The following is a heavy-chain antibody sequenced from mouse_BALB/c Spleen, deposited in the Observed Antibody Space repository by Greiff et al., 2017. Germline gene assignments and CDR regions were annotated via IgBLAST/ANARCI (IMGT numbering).Heavy chain of an antibody. CDR3: ARWDGDY. Sequence: QVQLQQPGAELVMPGASVKMSCKASGYTFTDYWMHWVKQRPGQDLEWIGAIDTSDSYTSYNQKFKGKATLTVDESSSTAYMQLSSLTSEDSAVYYCARWDGDYWGQGTSRTVSS. CDR2: IDTSDSYT. V-gene: IGHV1-69*01. CDR1: GYTFTDYW. J-gene: IGHJ2*02. D-gene: IGHD2-3*01.